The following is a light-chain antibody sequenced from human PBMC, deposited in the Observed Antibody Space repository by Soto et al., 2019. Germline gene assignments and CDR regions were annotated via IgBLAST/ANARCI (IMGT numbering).Light chain of an antibody. CDR3: MQALQTPWA. CDR1: QSLLQTNGYNY. J-gene: IGKJ1*01. CDR2: LGS. V-gene: IGKV2-28*01. Sequence: DIVMTQSPLSLPVTPGEPASISCRSSQSLLQTNGYNYLDWYLQKQGQSPQLLIYLGSNRASGVPDRFSGSGSGTDFTLKISRVEAEDVGVYYCMQALQTPWAFGQGTKVSIK.